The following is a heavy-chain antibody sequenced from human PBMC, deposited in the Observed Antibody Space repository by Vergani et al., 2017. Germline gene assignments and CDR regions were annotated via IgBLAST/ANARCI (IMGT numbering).Heavy chain of an antibody. D-gene: IGHD2-15*01. Sequence: QVQLQESGPGLVKPSETLSLTCTVSGGSISSSSHYWGWIRQPPGKGLEWIGSMYYSGSTYYNPSLKSRVTISVDTSKNQFSLKLISVTAADTAVYDCARQPGYCSGGGCYSDNWFDPWGQGTLVTVSS. CDR2: MYYSGST. CDR3: ARQPGYCSGGGCYSDNWFDP. J-gene: IGHJ5*02. V-gene: IGHV4-39*01. CDR1: GGSISSSSHY.